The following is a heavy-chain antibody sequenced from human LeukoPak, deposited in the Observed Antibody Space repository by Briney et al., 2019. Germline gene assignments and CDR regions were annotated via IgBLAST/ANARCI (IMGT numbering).Heavy chain of an antibody. CDR3: ARASSTFYYGMDV. Sequence: SETLSLTCTVSGGSISSYYWSWIRQPPGKGLEWIGYIYYSGSTNYNPSLKSRVTISVDTSKNQFSLKLSSVTAAGTAVYYCARASSTFYYGMDVWGQGTTVTASS. J-gene: IGHJ6*02. CDR2: IYYSGST. D-gene: IGHD3-16*01. CDR1: GGSISSYY. V-gene: IGHV4-59*01.